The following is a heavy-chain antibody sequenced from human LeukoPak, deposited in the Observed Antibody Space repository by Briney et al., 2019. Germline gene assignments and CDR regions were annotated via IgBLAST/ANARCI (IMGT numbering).Heavy chain of an antibody. CDR1: GFTFSNFA. V-gene: IGHV3-23*01. D-gene: IGHD3-9*01. CDR3: AKWGDYDVLTGYYDSDY. Sequence: PGASLRLSCAASGFTFSNFAMSWVRQAPGKGLEWVSAITGSGGNPYYADSVKGRFTISRDNSKNTVFLQMNSLRAEDTAVYYCAKWGDYDVLTGYYDSDYWGQGTLVTVSS. J-gene: IGHJ4*02. CDR2: ITGSGGNP.